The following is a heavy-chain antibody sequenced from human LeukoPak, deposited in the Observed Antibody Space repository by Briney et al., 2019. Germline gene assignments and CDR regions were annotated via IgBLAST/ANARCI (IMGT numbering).Heavy chain of an antibody. CDR3: AKDDYYDTSGYRD. Sequence: TGGSLRLSCAASGFTFSNYSMNWVRQAPGKGLEWVSYISSSSSSIYYSDSVKGRFTISRDNSKNTLYLQMNSLRAEDTAVYYCAKDDYYDTSGYRDWGQGTLVTVSS. CDR2: ISSSSSSI. V-gene: IGHV3-48*01. J-gene: IGHJ4*02. D-gene: IGHD3-22*01. CDR1: GFTFSNYS.